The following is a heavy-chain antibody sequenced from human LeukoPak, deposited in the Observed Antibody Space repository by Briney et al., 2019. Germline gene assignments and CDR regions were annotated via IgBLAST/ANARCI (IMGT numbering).Heavy chain of an antibody. CDR1: GFTVSSNY. J-gene: IGHJ5*02. Sequence: PGGSLRLSCAASGFTVSSNYMSWVRQAPGKGLEWVSAISAYDGSAYYGDPVRGRFTISRDNSKNTLYLQMNSLRAEDTAVYYCAKLPRITIFGVGKSGINWFDPWGQGTLVTVSS. CDR2: ISAYDGSA. D-gene: IGHD3-3*01. V-gene: IGHV3-23*01. CDR3: AKLPRITIFGVGKSGINWFDP.